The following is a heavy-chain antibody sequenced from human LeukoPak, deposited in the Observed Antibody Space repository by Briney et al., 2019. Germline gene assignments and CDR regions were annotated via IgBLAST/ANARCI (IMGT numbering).Heavy chain of an antibody. V-gene: IGHV3-48*03. CDR2: ISSSGSTT. CDR3: ARELLGYDSSGYYS. D-gene: IGHD3-22*01. CDR1: GFTFSSYE. J-gene: IGHJ4*02. Sequence: GGSLRLSCAASGFTFSSYEMNWVRQAPGKGLEWVSYISSSGSTTYYADSVKGRFTISRDNAKNSLYLQMNSLRAEDTAVYYCARELLGYDSSGYYSWGQGTLVTVSS.